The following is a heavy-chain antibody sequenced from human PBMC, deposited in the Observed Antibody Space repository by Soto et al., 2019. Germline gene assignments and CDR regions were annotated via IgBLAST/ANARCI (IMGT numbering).Heavy chain of an antibody. CDR3: AKDPNCSGGSCSFGYSDL. V-gene: IGHV3-23*01. CDR2: ISGSGGST. D-gene: IGHD2-15*01. J-gene: IGHJ2*01. CDR1: GFTFSSYA. Sequence: GGSLRLSCAASGFTFSSYAMSWVRQAPGKGLEWVSAISGSGGSTYYADSVKGRFTISRDNSKNTLYLQMNSLRAEDTAVYYCAKDPNCSGGSCSFGYSDLWGRGTLVTVSS.